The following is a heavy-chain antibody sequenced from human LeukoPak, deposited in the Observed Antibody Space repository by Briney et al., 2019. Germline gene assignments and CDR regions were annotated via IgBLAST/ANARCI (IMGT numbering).Heavy chain of an antibody. J-gene: IGHJ3*02. CDR3: ARDDSPTLTGPAYYDAFDI. V-gene: IGHV3-7*01. D-gene: IGHD4-11*01. Sequence: PGGSLRLSCAASGFTFSNYWMTWVRQAPGKGLEWVANIRRDGSQIHYVDSVKGRFTISRDNVKNSLSLQMNSLRAEDTAIYYCARDDSPTLTGPAYYDAFDIWGQGIMVTVSS. CDR1: GFTFSNYW. CDR2: IRRDGSQI.